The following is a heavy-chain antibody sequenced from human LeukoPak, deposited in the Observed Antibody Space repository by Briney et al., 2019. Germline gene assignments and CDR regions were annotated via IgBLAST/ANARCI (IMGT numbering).Heavy chain of an antibody. Sequence: GASVTVSCKASGYSFTGYYIHWVRQAPGHGLEWMGWISSNNGVTKYAQKFQDRVTLTRDISISTAYMELNRLTSDDTAVYYCARHMGHTGYFDFWGQGTLVTVSS. CDR1: GYSFTGYY. D-gene: IGHD1-26*01. CDR2: ISSNNGVT. V-gene: IGHV1-2*02. CDR3: ARHMGHTGYFDF. J-gene: IGHJ4*02.